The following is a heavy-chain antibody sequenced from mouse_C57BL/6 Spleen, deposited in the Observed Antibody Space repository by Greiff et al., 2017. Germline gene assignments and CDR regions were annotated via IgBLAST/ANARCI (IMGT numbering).Heavy chain of an antibody. V-gene: IGHV1-26*01. CDR3: ARYYDGYYGWYFDV. Sequence: VQLQQSGPELVKPGASVKISCKASGYTFTDYYMNWVKQSHGKSLEWIGDINPNNGGTSYNQKFKGKATLTVDKSSSTAYMELRSLTSEDSAVYYCARYYDGYYGWYFDVWGTGTTVTGSS. CDR1: GYTFTDYY. J-gene: IGHJ1*03. D-gene: IGHD2-3*01. CDR2: INPNNGGT.